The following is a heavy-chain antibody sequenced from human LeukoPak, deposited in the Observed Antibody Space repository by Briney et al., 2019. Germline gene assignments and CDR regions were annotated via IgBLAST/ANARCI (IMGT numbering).Heavy chain of an antibody. J-gene: IGHJ3*02. D-gene: IGHD6-13*01. CDR1: GGSFSSGDYY. CDR2: IYYSGST. V-gene: IGHV4-30-4*08. Sequence: SETLSLTCTVSGGSFSSGDYYWSWIRQPPGKGLEWIGYIYYSGSTYYNPSLKSRVTISVDTSKNQFSLKLSSVTAADTAVYYCARYSSSWSDAFDIWGQGTMVTVSS. CDR3: ARYSSSWSDAFDI.